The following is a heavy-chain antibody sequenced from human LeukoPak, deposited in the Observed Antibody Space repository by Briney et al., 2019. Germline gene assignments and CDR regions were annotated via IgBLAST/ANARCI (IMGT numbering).Heavy chain of an antibody. Sequence: ASVKVSCKASGYTFTGYYMHWVRQAPGQGLEWMGWINPNSSGTNYAQKFQGRVTMTRDTSISTAYMELSRLRSDDTAVYYCAREWIAVAGTVSPWGQGTLVTVSS. CDR2: INPNSSGT. CDR3: AREWIAVAGTVSP. V-gene: IGHV1-2*02. J-gene: IGHJ5*02. D-gene: IGHD6-19*01. CDR1: GYTFTGYY.